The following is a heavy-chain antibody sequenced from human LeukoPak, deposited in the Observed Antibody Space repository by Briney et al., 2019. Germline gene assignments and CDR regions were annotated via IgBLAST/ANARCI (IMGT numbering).Heavy chain of an antibody. CDR3: AGDGLYDSSGYYMDS. D-gene: IGHD3-22*01. CDR1: GGAISSYY. Sequence: SETLSLTCTVSGGAISSYYWSWIRQSPGKGLEWIGYIYYSGGTKYNPSLMSRVTISVDRAQNQFSLSLRSVTAADTAVYYCAGDGLYDSSGYYMDSWGQGTLVIVSS. J-gene: IGHJ4*02. CDR2: IYYSGGT. V-gene: IGHV4-59*01.